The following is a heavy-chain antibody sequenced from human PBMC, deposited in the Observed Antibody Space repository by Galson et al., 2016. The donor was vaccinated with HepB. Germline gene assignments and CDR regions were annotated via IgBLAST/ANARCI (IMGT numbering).Heavy chain of an antibody. J-gene: IGHJ4*02. D-gene: IGHD1-26*01. CDR2: ISHDGDTK. CDR1: GFNFNNFP. V-gene: IGHV3-30*04. CDR3: ARDPTWGAPDYFDY. Sequence: SLRLSCAASGFNFNNFPMHWVRQAPGKGLEWVSVISHDGDTKWYADSVKGRFTISRGGSRNTVYLQMNGLRAEDTAVYYCARDPTWGAPDYFDYWGQGTLVTVSS.